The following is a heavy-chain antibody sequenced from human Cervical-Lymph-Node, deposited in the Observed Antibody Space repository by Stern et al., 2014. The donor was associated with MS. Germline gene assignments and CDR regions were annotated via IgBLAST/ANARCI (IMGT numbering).Heavy chain of an antibody. CDR3: ARQRYFDY. CDR1: GYTFTSYW. Sequence: EGQLVQSGPEVKRPGESLKISCQASGYTFTSYWIGWVRQMPGKGLEWIAIIFPGGSDIRYSPSFQGQVTISADKSSSTAYLQWNNLKASDTAIYYCARQRYFDYWGQGTLVTVSS. V-gene: IGHV5-51*01. J-gene: IGHJ4*02. CDR2: IFPGGSDI.